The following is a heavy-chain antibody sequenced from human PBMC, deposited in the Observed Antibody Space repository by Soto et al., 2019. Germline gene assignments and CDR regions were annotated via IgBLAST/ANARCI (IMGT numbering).Heavy chain of an antibody. CDR2: ISSSDGTR. CDR1: GFTFRAFE. J-gene: IGHJ4*02. CDR3: ARESHTVANTDFDY. V-gene: IGHV3-48*03. D-gene: IGHD4-17*01. Sequence: GGSLRLSCAASGFTFRAFEMNWVRQAPGKGLEWVSYISSSDGTRYYADSVKGRFTISRDNAKSSLYPQMNSLRAEDTAVYYCARESHTVANTDFDYWGQGTLVTVSS.